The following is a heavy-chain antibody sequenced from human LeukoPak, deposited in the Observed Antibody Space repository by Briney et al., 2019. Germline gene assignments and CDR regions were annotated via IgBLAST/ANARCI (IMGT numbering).Heavy chain of an antibody. CDR1: GYSISSGYY. D-gene: IGHD5-12*01. CDR2: IYHSGST. J-gene: IGHJ4*02. V-gene: IGHV4-38-2*02. CDR3: ARDRGLRSEFDY. Sequence: SETLSLTCTVSGYSISSGYYWGWIRQPPGKGLEWIGSIYHSGSTFYNPSLKSRVTISVDTSKNQFSLKLSSVTAADTAVYYCARDRGLRSEFDYWGQGTLVTVSS.